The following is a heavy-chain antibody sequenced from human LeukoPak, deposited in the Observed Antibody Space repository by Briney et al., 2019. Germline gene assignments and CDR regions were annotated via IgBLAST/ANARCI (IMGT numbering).Heavy chain of an antibody. CDR1: GFTFSSYA. CDR2: ISGSGSIT. J-gene: IGHJ4*02. V-gene: IGHV3-23*01. D-gene: IGHD4-17*01. CDR3: AKDLYGDYDNDY. Sequence: GGSLRLSCAASGFTFSSYAMSWVRQAPGKGLEWVSGISGSGSITYYADSVKGRFPISRDNSKNTLYLQMNSLRAEDTAVYYCAKDLYGDYDNDYWGQGTLVTVSS.